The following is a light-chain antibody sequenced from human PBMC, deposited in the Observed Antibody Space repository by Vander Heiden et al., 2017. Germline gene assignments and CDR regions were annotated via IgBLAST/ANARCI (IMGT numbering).Light chain of an antibody. CDR3: QQRSNWPPGA. V-gene: IGKV3-11*01. Sequence: EIVLTQSPATLSLSPGERATLSCRASQSVSSYLAWYQQKPGQAPRLLIYDASNRATGIPARFSGSGYGTDFTLTISSLEPEDFAVYYCQQRSNWPPGAFGHGTKVDIK. J-gene: IGKJ3*01. CDR2: DAS. CDR1: QSVSSY.